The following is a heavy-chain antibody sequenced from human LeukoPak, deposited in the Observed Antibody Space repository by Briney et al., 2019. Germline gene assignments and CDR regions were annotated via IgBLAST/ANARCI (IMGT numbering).Heavy chain of an antibody. J-gene: IGHJ6*03. CDR3: ARCGSGTDLYDYYFMDV. D-gene: IGHD3-10*01. V-gene: IGHV1-2*02. Sequence: GASVKVSRKASGYTFTGFYIHWVRQAPGQGPEWMAWISPNIGGTNYAQKFRARVSLTRDTSTSTAYMELNSLRSDDTAVYYCARCGSGTDLYDYYFMDVWGKGTTVTVSS. CDR1: GYTFTGFY. CDR2: ISPNIGGT.